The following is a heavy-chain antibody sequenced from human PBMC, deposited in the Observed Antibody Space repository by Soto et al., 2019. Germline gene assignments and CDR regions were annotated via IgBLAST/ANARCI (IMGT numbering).Heavy chain of an antibody. Sequence: VKLMESGGGLVQPGGSLRLSCASSGFTLSMSAVNWVRQAPGKGLEWVSYISDSGDRTYYADSVKGRFTISRDRYKSTVSVQMDSMRAEDTAVYYFANERGIIVKEGDAFDVWGEGTKVTVS. CDR3: ANERGIIVKEGDAFDV. V-gene: IGHV3-23*01. CDR1: GFTLSMSA. J-gene: IGHJ3*01. CDR2: ISDSGDRT. D-gene: IGHD3-16*02.